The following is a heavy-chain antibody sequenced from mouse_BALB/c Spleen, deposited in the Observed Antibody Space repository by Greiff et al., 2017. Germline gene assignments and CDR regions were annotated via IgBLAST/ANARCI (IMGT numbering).Heavy chain of an antibody. CDR1: GYTFSSYW. CDR3: ARRSGYYYAMDY. J-gene: IGHJ4*01. D-gene: IGHD2-2*01. Sequence: VQVVESGAELMKPGASVKISCKATGYTFSSYWIEWVKQRPGHGLEWIGEILPGSGSTNYNEKFKGKATFTADTSSNTAYMQLSSLTSEDSAVYYCARRSGYYYAMDYWGQGTSVTVSS. V-gene: IGHV1-9*01. CDR2: ILPGSGST.